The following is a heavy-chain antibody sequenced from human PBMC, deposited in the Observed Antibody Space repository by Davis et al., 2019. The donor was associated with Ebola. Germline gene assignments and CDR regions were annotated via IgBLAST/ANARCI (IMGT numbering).Heavy chain of an antibody. Sequence: SVKVSCKASGYTFTSYYMHWVRQARGLGLEWMGGVIPVFNIANYAPKFQGRVKLTAEESTGTVYMELSRLKSDDTAVYYCARAGGDYDNAGVYYNGFTLWGQGTLVTVSS. CDR3: ARAGGDYDNAGVYYNGFTL. V-gene: IGHV1-69*13. D-gene: IGHD2-8*01. J-gene: IGHJ3*01. CDR2: VIPVFNIA. CDR1: GYTFTSYY.